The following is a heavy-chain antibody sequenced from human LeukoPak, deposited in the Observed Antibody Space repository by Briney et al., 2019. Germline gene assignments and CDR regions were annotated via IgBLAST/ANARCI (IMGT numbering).Heavy chain of an antibody. J-gene: IGHJ4*02. V-gene: IGHV1-2*02. CDR3: ARFKTRVNRYFDY. CDR1: GYTFTGYY. CDR2: INPNSGGT. Sequence: ASVKVSCKASGYTFTGYYMHWVRQAPGQGLEWMGWINPNSGGTNYAQKFQGRVTMTRDTSISTAYMELSRLRSDDTAVYYCARFKTRVNRYFDYWGQGTLVTVSS. D-gene: IGHD1-14*01.